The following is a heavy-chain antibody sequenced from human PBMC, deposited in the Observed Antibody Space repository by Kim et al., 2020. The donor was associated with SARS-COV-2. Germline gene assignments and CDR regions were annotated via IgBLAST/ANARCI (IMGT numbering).Heavy chain of an antibody. V-gene: IGHV5-51*01. CDR2: IYPGDSDT. Sequence: GESLKISCKGSGYSFTSYWIGWVRQMHGKGLEWMGIIYPGDSDTRYSPSFQGQVTISADKSISTAYLQWSSLKASDTAMYYCARLDLGRQLVLGTFDIWGQGTMVTVSS. J-gene: IGHJ3*02. CDR1: GYSFTSYW. D-gene: IGHD6-13*01. CDR3: ARLDLGRQLVLGTFDI.